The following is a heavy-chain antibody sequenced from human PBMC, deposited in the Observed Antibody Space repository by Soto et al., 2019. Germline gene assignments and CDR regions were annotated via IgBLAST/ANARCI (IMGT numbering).Heavy chain of an antibody. V-gene: IGHV1-69*01. CDR3: ASSPGPGAAAHYYYGMDV. CDR1: GGTFSSYA. D-gene: IGHD6-13*01. J-gene: IGHJ6*02. CDR2: IIPIFGTA. Sequence: QVQLVQSGAEVKKPGSSVKVSCKASGGTFSSYAISWVRQAPGQGLEWMGGIIPIFGTANYAQKFQGRVTITAVESTSTAYMELSSLRSEDTAVYYCASSPGPGAAAHYYYGMDVWGQGTTVTVSS.